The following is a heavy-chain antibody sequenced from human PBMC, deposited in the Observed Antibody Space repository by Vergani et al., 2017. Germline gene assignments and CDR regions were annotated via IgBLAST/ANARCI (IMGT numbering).Heavy chain of an antibody. CDR1: GFTSSYYG. Sequence: QVHLVESGGGVVKPGRSLRLSCGVSGFTSSYYGMHWVRQAPGKGLEWVAVISYDGTQKYYADSVKGRFTISRDNSKSTLYLQMNSLRTEDTAVYYCATKSLCTPVCQIGYFREWGQGTLVTVSS. CDR3: ATKSLCTPVCQIGYFRE. J-gene: IGHJ1*01. CDR2: ISYDGTQK. V-gene: IGHV3-30*03. D-gene: IGHD1-1*01.